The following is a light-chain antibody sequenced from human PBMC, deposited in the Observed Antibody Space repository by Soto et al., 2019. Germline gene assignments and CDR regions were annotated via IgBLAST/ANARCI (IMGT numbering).Light chain of an antibody. V-gene: IGKV3-20*01. Sequence: ESVLTQSPGTLSLSPGERATLSCKASQSVTNRYFAWYQQKPGQAPRLLIYGISSRATGIPDRFSASGSGTDFTLTISRLEPEDFVVYFCQQYSNLPHTFGQGTKVDSK. CDR3: QQYSNLPHT. CDR1: QSVTNRY. CDR2: GIS. J-gene: IGKJ2*01.